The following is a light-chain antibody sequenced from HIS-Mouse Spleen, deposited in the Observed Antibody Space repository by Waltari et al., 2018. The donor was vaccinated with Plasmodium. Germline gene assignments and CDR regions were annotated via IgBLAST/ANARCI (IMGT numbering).Light chain of an antibody. V-gene: IGLV3-21*02. J-gene: IGLJ3*02. Sequence: SYVLTQPPSVSVAPGQTARITCGGNNIGSKSVHWYQQKPGQAPVLVVYDASDRPSGIPERFSGANSGNTATLTISSVEAGDEADYYWQVWDSSSDHRVFGGGTKLTVL. CDR1: NIGSKS. CDR3: QVWDSSSDHRV. CDR2: DAS.